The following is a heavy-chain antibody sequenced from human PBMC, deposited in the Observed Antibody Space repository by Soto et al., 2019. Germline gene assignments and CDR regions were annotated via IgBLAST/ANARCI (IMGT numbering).Heavy chain of an antibody. Sequence: ASVKVSCKASGYTFTSYYMHWVRQAPGQGLEWMEIINPSGGSTSYAQKFQGRVTMTRDTSTSTVYMELSSLRSEDTAVYYCARAEAIFGVVIPNAFDIWGQGTMVTVSS. CDR1: GYTFTSYY. CDR3: ARAEAIFGVVIPNAFDI. V-gene: IGHV1-46*03. D-gene: IGHD3-3*01. CDR2: INPSGGST. J-gene: IGHJ3*02.